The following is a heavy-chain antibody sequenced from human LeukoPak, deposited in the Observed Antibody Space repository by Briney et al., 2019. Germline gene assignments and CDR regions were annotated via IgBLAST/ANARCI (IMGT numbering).Heavy chain of an antibody. CDR1: GYSFSSYW. J-gene: IGHJ4*02. V-gene: IGHV5-51*01. CDR2: IYPAGSDI. D-gene: IGHD4-17*01. Sequence: GESLKISCKGSGYSFSSYWIGWVRQMPGKGLEWMGIIYPAGSDIRYSPSFQGQVTISADKSISTAYLQWSSLKASDTAMYCCARLGGDYHFDYWGQGTLVTVST. CDR3: ARLGGDYHFDY.